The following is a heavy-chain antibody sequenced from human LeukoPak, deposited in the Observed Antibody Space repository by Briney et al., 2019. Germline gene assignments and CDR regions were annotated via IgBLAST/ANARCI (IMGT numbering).Heavy chain of an antibody. Sequence: SETLSLTCTVSGGSISIYYWSWIRQPPGKGLEWIGYIYYSGSTNYNPSLKSRVTISVDTSKNQFSLKLSSVTAADTAVYYCARADYDFWSGYSHYYGMDVWGQGTTVTVSS. CDR2: IYYSGST. J-gene: IGHJ6*02. D-gene: IGHD3-3*01. CDR3: ARADYDFWSGYSHYYGMDV. CDR1: GGSISIYY. V-gene: IGHV4-59*01.